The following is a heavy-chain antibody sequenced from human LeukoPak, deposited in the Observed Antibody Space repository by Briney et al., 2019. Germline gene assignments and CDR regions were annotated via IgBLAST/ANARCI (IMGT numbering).Heavy chain of an antibody. CDR1: GYTFTSYY. J-gene: IGHJ5*02. Sequence: GASVKVSCKASGYTFTSYYMHWVRQAPGQGLEWMGIINPSGGSTSYAQKFQGRVTMTRNTSLSTAYMELTSLKSEDTAVYYCARSLGTYWGKDFLNWFDPWGQGTLVTVSS. D-gene: IGHD3-16*01. CDR3: ARSLGTYWGKDFLNWFDP. V-gene: IGHV1-46*01. CDR2: INPSGGST.